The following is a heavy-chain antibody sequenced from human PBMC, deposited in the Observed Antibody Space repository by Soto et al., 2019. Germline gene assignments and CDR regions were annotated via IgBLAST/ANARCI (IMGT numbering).Heavy chain of an antibody. Sequence: GGSLRLSCAASGFTFSNYAMSWVRQAPGKGLEWVSTMSASGNSTHDTDSVKGRFTISRDKSKNTLFLQMSSLRTEDTAVYYCARNLRYWYFDLWGRGTLVTVSS. V-gene: IGHV3-23*01. CDR3: ARNLRYWYFDL. J-gene: IGHJ2*01. D-gene: IGHD4-17*01. CDR2: MSASGNST. CDR1: GFTFSNYA.